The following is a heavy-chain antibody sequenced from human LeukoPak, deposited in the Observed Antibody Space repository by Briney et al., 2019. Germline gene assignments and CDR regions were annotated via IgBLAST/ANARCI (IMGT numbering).Heavy chain of an antibody. V-gene: IGHV3-23*01. CDR2: ISSSGDFI. CDR3: ARIGLTTANFES. Sequence: GGSLRLSCAASGFTFSNYAMGWVRQAPGKGLEWVSSISSSGDFIPYADSVKGRFTLSRDNYRNTLFLQMASLRAEDTAVYFCARIGLTTANFESWGQGALVTVSS. D-gene: IGHD4-11*01. J-gene: IGHJ4*02. CDR1: GFTFSNYA.